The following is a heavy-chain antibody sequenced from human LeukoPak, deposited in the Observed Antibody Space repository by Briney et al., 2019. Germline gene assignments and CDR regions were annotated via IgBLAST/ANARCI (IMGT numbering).Heavy chain of an antibody. CDR2: INPNSGGT. J-gene: IGHJ5*02. D-gene: IGHD2-15*01. CDR1: GYTFTGYY. V-gene: IGHV1-2*06. Sequence: ASVKVSCKASGYTFTGYYIFWVRQAPGQGLKWMGRINPNSGGTQYAQEFQGGVTMNRDTSISTAYMEMSRLRSDDTAVYYCARGYCSGGGCYPVETWFDPWGQGTLVTVSS. CDR3: ARGYCSGGGCYPVETWFDP.